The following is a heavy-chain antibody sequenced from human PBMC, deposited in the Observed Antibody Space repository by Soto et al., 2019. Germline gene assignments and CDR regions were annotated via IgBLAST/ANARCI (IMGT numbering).Heavy chain of an antibody. D-gene: IGHD5-18*01. CDR1: GGSISSGGYY. CDR3: ARAFSYGYSYYYYGMDV. CDR2: IYYSGST. V-gene: IGHV4-31*03. J-gene: IGHJ6*02. Sequence: SETLSLTCTVSGGSISSGGYYWSWIRQHPGKGLEWIGYIYYSGSTYYNPSLKSRVTISVDTSKNQFSLKLSSVTAADTAVYYCARAFSYGYSYYYYGMDVWGQVTTVTVSS.